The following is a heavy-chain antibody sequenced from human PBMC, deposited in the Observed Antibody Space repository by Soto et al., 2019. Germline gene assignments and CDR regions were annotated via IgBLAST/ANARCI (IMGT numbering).Heavy chain of an antibody. CDR1: GFTFSSYA. V-gene: IGHV3-30-3*01. CDR2: ISYDGSNK. CDR3: ARGDILTGYGLSRY. Sequence: QVQLVESGGGVVQPGRSLRLSCAASGFTFSSYAMHWVRQAPGKGLEWVAVISYDGSNKYYADSVKGRFTISRDNSKNTLYLGMSSRRAEDTAVYYCARGDILTGYGLSRYWGQGTLVTVSS. D-gene: IGHD3-9*01. J-gene: IGHJ4*02.